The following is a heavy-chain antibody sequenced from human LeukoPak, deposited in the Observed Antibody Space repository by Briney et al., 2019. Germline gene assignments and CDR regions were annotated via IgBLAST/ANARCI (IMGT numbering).Heavy chain of an antibody. Sequence: GGSLRLSCAASGSSGTTNYMSWVRQAPGKGLEFVSIVYGGDTTVYADSVKGRFTISRDTSKNTLFLQMSSLTVEDTAVYYCARGRAPLLGATTDDYWGQGTLVTVSS. CDR1: GSSGTTNY. V-gene: IGHV3-66*01. J-gene: IGHJ4*02. CDR3: ARGRAPLLGATTDDY. CDR2: VYGGDTT. D-gene: IGHD1-26*01.